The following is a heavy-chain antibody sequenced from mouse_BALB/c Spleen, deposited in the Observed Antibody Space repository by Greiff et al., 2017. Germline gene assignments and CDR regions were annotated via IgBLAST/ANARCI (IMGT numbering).Heavy chain of an antibody. J-gene: IGHJ3*01. CDR3: VRHETGSWFAY. V-gene: IGHV10-1*02. CDR2: IRSKSNNYAT. CDR1: GFTFNTYA. Sequence: EVQLQQSGGGLVQPKGSLKLSCAASGFTFNTYAMNWVRQAPGKGLEWVARIRSKSNNYATYYADSVKDRFTISRDDSQSMLYLQMNNLKTEDTAMYYCVRHETGSWFAYWGQGTLVTVSA. D-gene: IGHD4-1*01.